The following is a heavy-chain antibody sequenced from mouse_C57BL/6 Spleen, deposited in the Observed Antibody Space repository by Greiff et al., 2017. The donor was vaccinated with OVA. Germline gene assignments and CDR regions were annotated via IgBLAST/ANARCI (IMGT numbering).Heavy chain of an antibody. J-gene: IGHJ2*01. V-gene: IGHV5-12*01. Sequence: EVQRVESGGGLVQPGGSLKLSCEASGFTFSDYYMYWVRQTPEKRLEWVAYISNGGGRTYYTDTVKGRFTLSRENAKHTLYLQMSPLKSDDTSMYYFARHHSFDYWGQGTTLTVSS. CDR3: ARHHSFDY. CDR2: ISNGGGRT. CDR1: GFTFSDYY.